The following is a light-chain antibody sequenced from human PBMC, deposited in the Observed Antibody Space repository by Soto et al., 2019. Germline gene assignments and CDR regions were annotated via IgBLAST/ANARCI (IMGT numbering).Light chain of an antibody. J-gene: IGKJ5*01. CDR3: QQLNSYPIT. CDR2: AAS. CDR1: QGTSSY. V-gene: IGKV1-9*01. Sequence: DIQLTQSPSFLSASVGDRVTITCRASQGTSSYLAWYQQKPGKAPKVLIYAASTLQSGVPSRFSGSGSGTEFTLPISSLQPEDFATYYCQQLNSYPITFGQGTRLEIK.